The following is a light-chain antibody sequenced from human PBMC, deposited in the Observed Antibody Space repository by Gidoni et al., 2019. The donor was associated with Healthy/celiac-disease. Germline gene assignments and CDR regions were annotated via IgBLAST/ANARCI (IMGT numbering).Light chain of an antibody. J-gene: IGLJ2*01. CDR1: SSNIGSNT. V-gene: IGLV1-44*01. CDR3: AAWDDSLNAVV. Sequence: QSVLTQPPSASGAPGPRVTISCSGSSSNIGSNTVNWYQQLPGTAPKLLIYSNNQRPSGVPDRCSGSKSGTSASLAISGLQSEDEADYYCAAWDDSLNAVVFGGGTKLTVL. CDR2: SNN.